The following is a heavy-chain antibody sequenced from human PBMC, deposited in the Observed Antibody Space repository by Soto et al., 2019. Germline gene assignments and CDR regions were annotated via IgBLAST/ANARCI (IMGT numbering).Heavy chain of an antibody. CDR3: ARHPGYCSGGSCNGQYTLDV. CDR2: IYHSGST. Sequence: PSETLSLTCTVSGGSISSYYWSWIRQPPGKGLEWIGYIYHSGSTYYNPSLKSRVTISADTSQNQFSLDLTSVTATDTAVYFCARHPGYCSGGSCNGQYTLDVWGQGTTVTVSS. CDR1: GGSISSYY. V-gene: IGHV4-59*04. D-gene: IGHD2-15*01. J-gene: IGHJ6*02.